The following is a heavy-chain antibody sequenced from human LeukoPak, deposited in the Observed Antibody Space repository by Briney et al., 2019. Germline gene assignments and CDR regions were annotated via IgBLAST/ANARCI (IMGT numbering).Heavy chain of an antibody. Sequence: GGSLRLSCAASGFTFDDYAMHWVRQAPGKGLEWVSLISGDGSRTYYADPVKGRFTISRDNSKNSLYLQMSSLRTGDTAFYYCARVRPTRFVESSGWLELGYWGQGTLVTVSS. V-gene: IGHV3-43*02. CDR2: ISGDGSRT. D-gene: IGHD6-19*01. CDR3: ARVRPTRFVESSGWLELGY. CDR1: GFTFDDYA. J-gene: IGHJ4*02.